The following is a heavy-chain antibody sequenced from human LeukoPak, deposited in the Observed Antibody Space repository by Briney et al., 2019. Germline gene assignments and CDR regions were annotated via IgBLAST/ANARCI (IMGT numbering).Heavy chain of an antibody. CDR1: GFTFSSYG. V-gene: IGHV3-33*01. Sequence: GGSLRLSCAASGFTFSSYGMHWVRQAPGKGLEWVAVIWYDGSNKYYADSVKGRFTISRDNSKNTLYLQMNSLRAEDTAVYYCARKPLSYSDYEVDYWGQGTLVTVSS. J-gene: IGHJ4*02. CDR2: IWYDGSNK. D-gene: IGHD4-11*01. CDR3: ARKPLSYSDYEVDY.